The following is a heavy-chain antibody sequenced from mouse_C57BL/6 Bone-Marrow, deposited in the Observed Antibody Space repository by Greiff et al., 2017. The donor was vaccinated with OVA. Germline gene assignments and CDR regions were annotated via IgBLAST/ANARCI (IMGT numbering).Heavy chain of an antibody. CDR1: GYTFTGYW. V-gene: IGHV1-9*01. Sequence: QVQLQQSGAELMKPGASVKLSCKATGYTFTGYWIEWVKQRPGHGLEWIGEIVPGSGSTNYNEKFKGKATLTADTSSNTAYMQLSSLTTEDSAIYNYARERCLPHSWFADWGQGTLVTVSA. CDR3: ARERCLPHSWFAD. J-gene: IGHJ3*01. CDR2: IVPGSGST.